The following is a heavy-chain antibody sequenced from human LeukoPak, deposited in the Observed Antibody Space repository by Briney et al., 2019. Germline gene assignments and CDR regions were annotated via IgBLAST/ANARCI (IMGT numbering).Heavy chain of an antibody. V-gene: IGHV3-7*05. J-gene: IGHJ5*02. Sequence: GGSLRLSCAGSGFTFSRHWMYWVRQTPGKGLEWVANIKEDGSETFYVDSVRGRFTISRDNAKNTLYLQMNSLRAEDTAVYYCTRIIVEVPGVSDYCDPWGQGTLVTVSS. D-gene: IGHD2-2*01. CDR1: GFTFSRHW. CDR2: IKEDGSET. CDR3: TRIIVEVPGVSDYCDP.